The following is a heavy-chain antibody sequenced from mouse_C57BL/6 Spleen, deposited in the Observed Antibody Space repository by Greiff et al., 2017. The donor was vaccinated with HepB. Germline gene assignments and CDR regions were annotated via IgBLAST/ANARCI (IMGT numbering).Heavy chain of an antibody. CDR1: GYAFSSYW. J-gene: IGHJ1*03. CDR3: ARWGYYGSSWYFDV. V-gene: IGHV1-80*01. CDR2: IYPGDGDT. Sequence: QVHVKQSGAELVKPGASVKISCKASGYAFSSYWMNWVKQRPGKGLEWIGQIYPGDGDTNYNGKFKGKATLTADKSSSTAYMQLSSLTSEDSAVYFCARWGYYGSSWYFDVWGTGTTVTVSS. D-gene: IGHD1-1*01.